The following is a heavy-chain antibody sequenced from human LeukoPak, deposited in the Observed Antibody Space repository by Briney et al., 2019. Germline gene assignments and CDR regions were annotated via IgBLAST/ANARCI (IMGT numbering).Heavy chain of an antibody. CDR1: GFTFSSYS. D-gene: IGHD3-3*01. J-gene: IGHJ4*02. V-gene: IGHV3-21*01. CDR3: ARDDFWSGYLFDY. CDR2: ISSSSSYI. Sequence: GGSLRLSCPASGFTFSSYSMNWVRQAPGKGLEWVSSISSSSSYIYYADSVNGRFTISRDNAKNSLYLQMNSLRAEDTAVYYCARDDFWSGYLFDYWGQGTLVTVSS.